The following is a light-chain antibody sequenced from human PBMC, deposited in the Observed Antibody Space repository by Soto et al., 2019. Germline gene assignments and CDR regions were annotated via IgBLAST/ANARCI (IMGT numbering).Light chain of an antibody. V-gene: IGKV3-20*01. CDR1: QTIISSH. Sequence: EIVLTQSPGTLSLSPGERATLSCRASQTIISSHLAWYQQKAGQAPRLLIYAASSRATGIPDRFSGSGSGTDFTLTISRLEPEDFAVYYCQRYGTSPETFGQGTKLEIK. CDR3: QRYGTSPET. J-gene: IGKJ2*01. CDR2: AAS.